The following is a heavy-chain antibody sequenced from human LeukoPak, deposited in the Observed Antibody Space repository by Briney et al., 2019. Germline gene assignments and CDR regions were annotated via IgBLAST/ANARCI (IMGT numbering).Heavy chain of an antibody. Sequence: SETLSLTCTVSGYSISTGYFWGWIRQPPGKGLEWVATIYHSGSTYYNPSLKSRVTISVDTSKNQFSLKLSSVTAADTAVYYCARERNYYASSGRGYYFDSWGQGTLVTVSS. J-gene: IGHJ4*02. CDR2: IYHSGST. CDR3: ARERNYYASSGRGYYFDS. V-gene: IGHV4-38-2*02. D-gene: IGHD3-22*01. CDR1: GYSISTGYF.